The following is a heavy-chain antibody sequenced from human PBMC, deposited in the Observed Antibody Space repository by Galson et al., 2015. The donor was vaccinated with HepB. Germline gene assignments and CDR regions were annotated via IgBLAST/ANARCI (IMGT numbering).Heavy chain of an antibody. Sequence: SLRLSCAASGFTFSNYSMHWVRQAPGKGLEWVAVIWYDGSTKDYADSVKGRFTISRDNSKNTMYLQMNSLRVEDTAVYSCARDGYCGGDCSAGLDVWGQGTTVTVSS. CDR3: ARDGYCGGDCSAGLDV. CDR1: GFTFSNYS. CDR2: IWYDGSTK. D-gene: IGHD2-21*02. J-gene: IGHJ6*02. V-gene: IGHV3-33*01.